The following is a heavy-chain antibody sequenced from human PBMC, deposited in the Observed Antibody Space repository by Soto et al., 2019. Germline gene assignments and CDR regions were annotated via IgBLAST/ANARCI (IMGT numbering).Heavy chain of an antibody. CDR2: INPESTTL. Sequence: GVSLRLSCTASEITLNIYWMHWIRQAPGKGLVWVSRINPESTTLTYADSVTGRFTISRDNAKNTIFLEMKNLRAEDTAVYYCARDSYAPHVWGQVTTVTVSS. CDR3: ARDSYAPHV. J-gene: IGHJ6*02. V-gene: IGHV3-74*01. CDR1: EITLNIYW.